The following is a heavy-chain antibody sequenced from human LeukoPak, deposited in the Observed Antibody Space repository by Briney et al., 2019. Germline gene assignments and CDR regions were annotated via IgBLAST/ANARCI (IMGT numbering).Heavy chain of an antibody. CDR3: ATGGYSAWCDY. CDR1: DGSINTYF. D-gene: IGHD6-19*01. CDR2: IDSSGTT. V-gene: IGHV4-4*07. Sequence: SETLSLTCSASDGSINTYFWSWIRQPAGKGLEWIGRIDSSGTTSLNPSLKSRVTISQDKSKKQFSLKLSSVTAADTAVYYCATGGYSAWCDYWGHGTQVIVSS. J-gene: IGHJ4*01.